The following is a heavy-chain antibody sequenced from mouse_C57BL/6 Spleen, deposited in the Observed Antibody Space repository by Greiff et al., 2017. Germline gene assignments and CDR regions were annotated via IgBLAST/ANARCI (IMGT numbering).Heavy chain of an antibody. V-gene: IGHV1-54*01. J-gene: IGHJ4*01. CDR1: GYAFTNYL. Sequence: QVQLQQSGAELVRPGTSVKVSCKASGYAFTNYLIEWVKQRPGQGLEWIGVINPGSGGTNYNEKFKGKATLTADKSSSTAYMQLSSLTSEDSAVYFCAREEGMDYWGQGTSVTVSS. CDR2: INPGSGGT. CDR3: AREEGMDY.